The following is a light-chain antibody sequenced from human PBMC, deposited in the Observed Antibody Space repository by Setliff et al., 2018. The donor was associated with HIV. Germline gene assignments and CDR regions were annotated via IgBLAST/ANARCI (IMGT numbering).Light chain of an antibody. CDR3: SSYISSSTLVV. Sequence: QSALTQPASVSGSPGQSITISCTGTSSDVGGYNYVSWYQQHPGKAPKLMIYDVTNRPSGVSNRFSGSNSGNTASLTISRLHPEDEADYYCSSYISSSTLVVFGGGTKVTVL. V-gene: IGLV2-14*03. J-gene: IGLJ2*01. CDR1: SSDVGGYNY. CDR2: DVT.